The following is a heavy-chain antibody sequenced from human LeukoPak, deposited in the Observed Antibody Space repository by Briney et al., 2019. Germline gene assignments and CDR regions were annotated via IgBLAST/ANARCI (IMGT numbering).Heavy chain of an antibody. CDR3: ARVEEYYDILTGYVY. V-gene: IGHV1-69*13. Sequence: SVKVSRKASGGTFSSYAISWVRQAPGQGLEWMGGIIPIFGTANYAQKFQGRVTITADESTSTAYMELSSLRSEDTAVYYCARVEEYYDILTGYVYWGQGTLVTVSS. CDR1: GGTFSSYA. CDR2: IIPIFGTA. J-gene: IGHJ4*02. D-gene: IGHD3-9*01.